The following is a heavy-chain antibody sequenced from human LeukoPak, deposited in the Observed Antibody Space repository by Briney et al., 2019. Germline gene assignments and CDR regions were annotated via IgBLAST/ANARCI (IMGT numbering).Heavy chain of an antibody. Sequence: GGSLRLSCAASGFTFSSYGMHWVRQAPGKGLERVAVIWYDGSNKYYADSVKGRFTISRDNSKNTLYLQMNSLRAEDTAVYYCARENTFDAFDIWGQGTMVTVSS. V-gene: IGHV3-33*01. CDR3: ARENTFDAFDI. CDR1: GFTFSSYG. D-gene: IGHD3-16*01. CDR2: IWYDGSNK. J-gene: IGHJ3*02.